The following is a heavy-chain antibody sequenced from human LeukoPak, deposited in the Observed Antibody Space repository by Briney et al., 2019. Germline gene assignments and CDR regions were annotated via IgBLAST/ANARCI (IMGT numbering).Heavy chain of an antibody. J-gene: IGHJ4*02. CDR2: ISGSGGST. CDR1: GFTFSSYG. D-gene: IGHD6-19*01. CDR3: AKDSQWLVGTFDY. V-gene: IGHV3-23*01. Sequence: GGSLRLSCAASGFTFSSYGMSWVRQAPGKGLEWVSAISGSGGSTYYADSVKGRFTISRDNSKNTPYLQMNSLRAEDTAVYYCAKDSQWLVGTFDYWGQGTLVTVSS.